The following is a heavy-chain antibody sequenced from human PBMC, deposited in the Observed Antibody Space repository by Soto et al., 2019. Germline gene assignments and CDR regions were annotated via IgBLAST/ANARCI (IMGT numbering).Heavy chain of an antibody. D-gene: IGHD3-10*01. CDR1: GGSFSCYY. CDR3: ARHWITMVRGVCHFDY. V-gene: IGHV4-34*01. CDR2: INHSGST. J-gene: IGHJ4*02. Sequence: PSETLSLTCAVYGGSFSCYYWSWIRQPPGKGLEWIGEINHSGSTYYNPSLKSRVTMSVDPSKNQFSLKLISVTAADTAVYYCARHWITMVRGVCHFDYWGQGTLVTVSS.